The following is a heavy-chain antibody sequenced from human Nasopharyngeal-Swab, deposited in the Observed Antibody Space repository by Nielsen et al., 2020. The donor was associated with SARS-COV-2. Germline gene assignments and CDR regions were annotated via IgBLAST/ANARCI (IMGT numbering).Heavy chain of an antibody. J-gene: IGHJ4*02. V-gene: IGHV3-33*08. D-gene: IGHD6-13*01. CDR1: GFTFSDYY. CDR2: IWYDGSNK. CDR3: ARGGLDSSSWYGYYFDY. Sequence: GESLKISCAASGFTFSDYYMSWIRQAPGKGLEWVAVIWYDGSNKYYADSVKGRFTISRDNSKNTLYLQMNSLRAEDTAVYYCARGGLDSSSWYGYYFDYWGQGTLVTVSS.